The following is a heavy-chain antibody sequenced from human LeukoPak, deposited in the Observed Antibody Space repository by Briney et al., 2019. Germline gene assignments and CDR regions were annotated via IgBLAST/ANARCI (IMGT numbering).Heavy chain of an antibody. CDR3: GRIGYYDSSGYHDY. CDR2: INYSGST. V-gene: IGHV4-59*01. D-gene: IGHD3-22*01. J-gene: IGHJ4*02. Sequence: SETLSLTCTVSGGSFTYYYWSWVRQPPGKGLEGIGYINYSGSTKYNPPLASRLTISVAPSKNQFSLKLRSVTAADTAVYYCGRIGYYDSSGYHDYWGQGTLVTVSS. CDR1: GGSFTYYY.